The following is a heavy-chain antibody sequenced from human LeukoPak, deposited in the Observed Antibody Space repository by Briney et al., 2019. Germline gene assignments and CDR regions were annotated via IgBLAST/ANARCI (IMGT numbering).Heavy chain of an antibody. Sequence: GASVNVSCKASVYTYLNYGLDWVRQAPGQGLEWMAWISTYNGNKNYAQKLQGRATVTTDTSTSTAYMELRSLSSDDTAVYYCARDLCSGTYCAFDIWGQGTMVTVSS. V-gene: IGHV1-18*01. J-gene: IGHJ3*02. CDR2: ISTYNGNK. CDR1: VYTYLNYG. CDR3: ARDLCSGTYCAFDI. D-gene: IGHD1-26*01.